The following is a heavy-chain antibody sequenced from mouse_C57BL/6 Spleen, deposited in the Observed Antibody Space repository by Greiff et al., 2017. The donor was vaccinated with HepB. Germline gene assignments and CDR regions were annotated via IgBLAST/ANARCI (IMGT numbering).Heavy chain of an antibody. CDR3: ASLDYGSRRYFDV. J-gene: IGHJ1*03. D-gene: IGHD1-1*01. CDR1: GYTFTSYT. V-gene: IGHV1-4*01. Sequence: QVQLQQSGAELARPGASVKMSCKASGYTFTSYTMHWVKQRPGQGLEWIGYINPSSGYTKYNQKFKDKATLTADKSSSTAYMQLSSLTSEDSAVYYCASLDYGSRRYFDVWGTGTTVTVSS. CDR2: INPSSGYT.